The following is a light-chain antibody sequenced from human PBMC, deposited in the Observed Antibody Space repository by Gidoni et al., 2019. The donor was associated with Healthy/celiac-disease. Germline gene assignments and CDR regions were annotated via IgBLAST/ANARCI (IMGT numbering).Light chain of an antibody. J-gene: IGLJ2*01. CDR3: QSADSSGTVV. CDR2: KDS. V-gene: IGLV3-25*03. CDR1: ALPKQY. Sequence: SYELTPPPSVSVSPGQTARITCSGDALPKQYAYWYQQKPGQAPVLVIYKDSERPSGSPERFSGSSSGTTVTLTISGVQAEDEADYYCQSADSSGTVVFGGGTKLTVL.